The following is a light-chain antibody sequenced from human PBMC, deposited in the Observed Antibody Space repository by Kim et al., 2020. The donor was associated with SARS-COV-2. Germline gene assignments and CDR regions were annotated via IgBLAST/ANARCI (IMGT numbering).Light chain of an antibody. CDR1: QSVSNY. CDR3: KQRST. Sequence: ELVLTQSPATLSLSPGEAATLSCRASQSVSNYLAWYQQKPGQAPRLLIYDASTMATGIPARFSGRASGTHFTLTISSLEPEDFAVYYCKQRSTFGGGTKVDIK. CDR2: DAS. J-gene: IGKJ4*01. V-gene: IGKV3-11*01.